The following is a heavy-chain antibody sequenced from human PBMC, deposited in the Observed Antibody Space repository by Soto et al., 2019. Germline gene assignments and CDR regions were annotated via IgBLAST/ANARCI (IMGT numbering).Heavy chain of an antibody. CDR3: ARPKVTGRWYHGMDV. Sequence: EVQLVQSGAEVKKPGESLKISCKGSGYSFTSYWIGWVRQMPGKGLEWMGIIYPGDSDTRYSPSFQGQVTISADKSISTAYLQWSSLKASDTAIYYCARPKVTGRWYHGMDVWGQGTTVTVSS. CDR1: GYSFTSYW. V-gene: IGHV5-51*03. CDR2: IYPGDSDT. J-gene: IGHJ6*02. D-gene: IGHD2-15*01.